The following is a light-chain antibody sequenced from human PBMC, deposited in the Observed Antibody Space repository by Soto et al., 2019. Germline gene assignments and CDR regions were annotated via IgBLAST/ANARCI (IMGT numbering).Light chain of an antibody. Sequence: IQMTHSPSILSASVGDRVTITFRSGQTITNWLAWYQQKPGKAPRLLIYDASSLESWVPSRFSGSGSGTEFTLTISSLQSEDFATYYCQQYKSFWTFGQGTKVDIK. CDR2: DAS. CDR3: QQYKSFWT. CDR1: QTITNW. J-gene: IGKJ1*01. V-gene: IGKV1-5*01.